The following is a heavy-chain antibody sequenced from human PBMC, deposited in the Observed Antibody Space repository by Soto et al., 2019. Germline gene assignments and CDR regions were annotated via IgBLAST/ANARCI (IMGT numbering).Heavy chain of an antibody. CDR3: ARLKHTRMGVKTGGQYYFDF. CDR2: IYPRDSDT. Sequence: PGESLKISCKGSGYFFTNYWIAWVRQMPGKGLEWMGIIYPRDSDTEYSPSFQGQVTISADRSISTVYLQWSSLKASDTAMYYCARLKHTRMGVKTGGQYYFDFWGQGTPVTVSS. V-gene: IGHV5-51*01. CDR1: GYFFTNYW. D-gene: IGHD2-15*01. J-gene: IGHJ4*02.